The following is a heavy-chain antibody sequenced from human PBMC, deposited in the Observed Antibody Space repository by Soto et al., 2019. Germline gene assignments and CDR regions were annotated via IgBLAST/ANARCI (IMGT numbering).Heavy chain of an antibody. V-gene: IGHV3-33*01. CDR1: GFTFSSYG. J-gene: IGHJ4*02. Sequence: PGGSLRLSCAASGFTFSSYGMHWVRQAPGKGLEWVAVIWYDGSNKYYADSVKGRFTISRDNSKNTLYLQMNSLRAEDTAVYYCARTGTWSGHLYFDYWGQGTLVTVSS. CDR2: IWYDGSNK. D-gene: IGHD3-3*01. CDR3: ARTGTWSGHLYFDY.